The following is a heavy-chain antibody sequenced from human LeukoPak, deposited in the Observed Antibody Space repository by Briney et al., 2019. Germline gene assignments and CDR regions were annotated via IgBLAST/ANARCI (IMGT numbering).Heavy chain of an antibody. CDR3: ARVDESGAFDI. J-gene: IGHJ3*02. V-gene: IGHV1-18*01. CDR2: ISPYNGNT. CDR1: GYSFSSFG. D-gene: IGHD3-10*01. Sequence: AASVTVSCKASGYSFSSFGVSWVRQAPGQGLEWMGWISPYNGNTNYAQKYQGRVSMTTDTSTSTAYMELRSLRSDDTAVYYCARVDESGAFDIWGQGTMVTVSS.